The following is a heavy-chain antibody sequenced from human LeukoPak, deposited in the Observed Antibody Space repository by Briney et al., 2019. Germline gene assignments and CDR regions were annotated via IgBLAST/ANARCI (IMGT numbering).Heavy chain of an antibody. CDR3: AKSLGVYYDSSGYPFDY. D-gene: IGHD3-22*01. CDR1: GFTFSSYG. CDR2: ISYDGSNK. V-gene: IGHV3-30*18. Sequence: PGRSLRLSCAASGFTFSSYGMHWVRQAPGKGLEWVAVISYDGSNKYYADSVKGRFTISRDNSKNTLYLQMNSLRAEDTAVYYCAKSLGVYYDSSGYPFDYWGQGTLVTVSS. J-gene: IGHJ4*02.